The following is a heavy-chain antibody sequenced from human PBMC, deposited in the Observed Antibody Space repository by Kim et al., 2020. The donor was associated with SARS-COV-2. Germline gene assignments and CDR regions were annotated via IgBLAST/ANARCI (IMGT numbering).Heavy chain of an antibody. CDR2: INHSGST. V-gene: IGHV4-34*01. J-gene: IGHJ4*02. CDR3: ARGGGVRSKSIAVAGTAQLYYFDY. D-gene: IGHD6-19*01. CDR1: GGSFSGYY. Sequence: SETLSLTCAVYGGSFSGYYWSWIRQPPGKGLEWIGEINHSGSTNYNPSLKSRVTISVDTSKNQFSLKLSSVTAADTAVYYCARGGGVRSKSIAVAGTAQLYYFDYWGQGTLVTVSS.